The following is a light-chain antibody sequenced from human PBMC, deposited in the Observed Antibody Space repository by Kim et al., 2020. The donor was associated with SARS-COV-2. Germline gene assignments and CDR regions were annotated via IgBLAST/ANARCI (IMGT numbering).Light chain of an antibody. V-gene: IGLV6-57*04. CDR1: SGSIASNY. CDR3: QSHDSSKVV. J-gene: IGLJ2*01. CDR2: EDN. Sequence: NFMLTQPHSVSESPGKTVTISCTRSSGSIASNYVQWYQQRPGSAPTTVIYEDNQRPSGVPDRFSGSIDSSSNSASLTISGLKTEDEADYYCQSHDSSKVVFGGGTQLTVL.